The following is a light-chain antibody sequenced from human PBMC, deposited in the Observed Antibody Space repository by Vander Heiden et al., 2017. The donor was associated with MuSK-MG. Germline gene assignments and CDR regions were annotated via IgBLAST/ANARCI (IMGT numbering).Light chain of an antibody. CDR1: QSISSW. J-gene: IGKJ3*01. V-gene: IGKV1-5*03. CDR3: QHQGT. Sequence: DIQMTQSPSTLSASVGDRVTITCRASQSISSWLAWYQQEPGKAPKLLIYMASRLESGVPARFSGRGSGTEFTLTISSLQPDDFATYYCQHQGTFGPGTKVDIK. CDR2: MAS.